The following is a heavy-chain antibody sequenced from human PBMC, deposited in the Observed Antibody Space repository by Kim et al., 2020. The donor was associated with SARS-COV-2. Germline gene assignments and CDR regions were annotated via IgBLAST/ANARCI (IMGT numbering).Heavy chain of an antibody. CDR3: ARGIASIDV. CDR2: GST. J-gene: IGHJ6*02. V-gene: IGHV3-53*01. Sequence: GSTYDANTLRGRFTISKEDSKNTQYLQMNSMRAEDTAVYYWARGIASIDVWGQGTTVTVSS. D-gene: IGHD6-13*01.